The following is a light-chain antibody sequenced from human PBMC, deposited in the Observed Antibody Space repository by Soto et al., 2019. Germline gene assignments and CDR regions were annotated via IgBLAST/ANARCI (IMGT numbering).Light chain of an antibody. CDR2: GAS. CDR1: QSVSGD. Sequence: EIVMTQSPATLSVSPGERATLSCRASQSVSGDLAWYQQKPGQAPRLLIYGASTVATGISARFSGSGSGTEFTLTISSLQSEDFAVYFCQQYDKWPLTFGPGTKVDIK. J-gene: IGKJ3*01. V-gene: IGKV3-15*01. CDR3: QQYDKWPLT.